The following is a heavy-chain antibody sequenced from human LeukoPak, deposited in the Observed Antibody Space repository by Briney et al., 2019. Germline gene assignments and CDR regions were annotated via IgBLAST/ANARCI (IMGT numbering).Heavy chain of an antibody. V-gene: IGHV4-31*03. CDR3: ARVSDYVGFDY. CDR2: IYYSGST. Sequence: SETLSLTCTVSGGSISSGGYYWSWLRQHPGKGLEWIGYIYYSGSTYYNPSLKSRVTISVDTSKNQFSLKLSSVTAADTAVYYCARVSDYVGFDYWGQGTLVTVSS. J-gene: IGHJ4*02. D-gene: IGHD4-17*01. CDR1: GGSISSGGYY.